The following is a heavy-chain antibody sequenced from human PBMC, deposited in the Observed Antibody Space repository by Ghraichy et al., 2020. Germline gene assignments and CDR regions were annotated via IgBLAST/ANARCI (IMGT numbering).Heavy chain of an antibody. V-gene: IGHV5-51*01. CDR3: AVEGVEEGGVFDI. J-gene: IGHJ3*02. Sequence: GESLNISCKASGYRFTSYWIGWVRQMPGKGLEWMGIVYPVDSETKYSPSFQGQVIMSADKSISTAYLQWSSLKVSDTAMYYCAVEGVEEGGVFDIWGQGTMVTVSS. D-gene: IGHD3-3*01. CDR2: VYPVDSET. CDR1: GYRFTSYW.